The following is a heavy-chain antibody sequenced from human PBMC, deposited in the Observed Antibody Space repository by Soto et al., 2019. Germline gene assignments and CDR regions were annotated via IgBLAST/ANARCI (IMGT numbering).Heavy chain of an antibody. CDR2: INGNDGST. CDR3: AKAFPIFYVLLHNWFPP. J-gene: IGHJ5*02. V-gene: IGHV3-23*01. Sequence: EVPLLESGGGLVQPGGSLRLSFAASGFTFSSYAMSWVRQAPGKGLEWVSTINGNDGSTYYAHAVKGRFTISRDNSQTTLYLHMNSLRVEHTAVYFCAKAFPIFYVLLHNWFPPWCQGTLVPVSS. D-gene: IGHD3-3*01. CDR1: GFTFSSYA.